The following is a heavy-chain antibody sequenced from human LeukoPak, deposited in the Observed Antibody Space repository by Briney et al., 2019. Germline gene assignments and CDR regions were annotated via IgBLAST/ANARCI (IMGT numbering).Heavy chain of an antibody. D-gene: IGHD5-24*01. J-gene: IGHJ3*02. CDR1: GFTLSRYS. CDR3: ARDRLTHGDGTACDI. V-gene: IGHV3-21*01. Sequence: GGSLRPSCAASGFTLSRYSMNWVRQAPGKGLEWVSSISSSSSYIYYADSVKGRFTISRDNAKNSLYLQMNSLRAEDTAVYYCARDRLTHGDGTACDIWGEGTMVTVSS. CDR2: ISSSSSYI.